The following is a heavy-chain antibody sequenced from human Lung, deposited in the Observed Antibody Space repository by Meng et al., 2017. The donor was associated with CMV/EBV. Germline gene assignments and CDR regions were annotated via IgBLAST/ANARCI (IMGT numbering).Heavy chain of an antibody. D-gene: IGHD6-19*01. Sequence: GESLKISCRASGFTFGDYAMSWVRQAPGKGLEWVGFIRSKGYGGTIEYAASAKGRFTISRDDSKSIAYLQMNSLKTEDTAVYYCTRGHSSGIWGQGTLVTVSS. CDR3: TRGHSSGI. CDR2: IRSKGYGGTI. V-gene: IGHV3-49*04. CDR1: GFTFGDYA. J-gene: IGHJ4*02.